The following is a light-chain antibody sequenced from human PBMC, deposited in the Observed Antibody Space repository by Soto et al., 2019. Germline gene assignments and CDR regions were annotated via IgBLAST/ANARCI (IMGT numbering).Light chain of an antibody. J-gene: IGLJ1*01. Sequence: QSALTQPPSVFGSPGQSVAISCTGTSSDVGSSNGVSWYQQPPGTAPKLMIYDVSNRPSGVPDRFSGSKSGNTASLTISGLQAEDEADYYCSSYTTSSTYVFGTGTKVTVL. CDR3: SSYTTSSTYV. V-gene: IGLV2-18*02. CDR1: SSDVGSSNG. CDR2: DVS.